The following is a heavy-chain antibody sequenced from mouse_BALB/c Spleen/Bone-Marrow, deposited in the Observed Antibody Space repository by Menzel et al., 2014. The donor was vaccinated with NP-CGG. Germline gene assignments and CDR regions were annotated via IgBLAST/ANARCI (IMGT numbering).Heavy chain of an antibody. CDR2: INPSNGGT. V-gene: IGHV1S16*01. CDR1: GYTFTTYW. CDR3: TIEYEITTENYYALDY. D-gene: IGHD2-4*01. J-gene: IGHJ4*01. Sequence: VQLQESGAELVKPGASVKLSCKASGYTFTTYWMHWVRLRPGQGFEWIGEINPSNGGTKNNEKFKRKATLTVDKSSSTASMQLSSITSEDSAVYYCTIEYEITTENYYALDYWGQGTSVTVSS.